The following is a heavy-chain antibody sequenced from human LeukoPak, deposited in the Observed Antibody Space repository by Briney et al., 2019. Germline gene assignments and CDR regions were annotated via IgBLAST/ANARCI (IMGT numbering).Heavy chain of an antibody. CDR2: IIPIFGTA. CDR3: ARSKALRLDDIYY. V-gene: IGHV1-69*13. J-gene: IGHJ4*02. CDR1: GGTFSSYT. Sequence: SVKVSCKASGGTFSSYTISWVRQAPGQGLEWMGGIIPIFGTANYAQKFQGRVTITADESTSTAYMELSSLRSEDTAVYYCARSKALRLDDIYYWGQGTQVTVSS. D-gene: IGHD3-9*01.